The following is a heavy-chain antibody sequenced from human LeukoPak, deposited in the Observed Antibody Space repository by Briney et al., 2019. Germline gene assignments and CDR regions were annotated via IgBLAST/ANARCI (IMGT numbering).Heavy chain of an antibody. CDR2: IKQDGSEK. J-gene: IGHJ4*02. CDR3: AKDPDCTSGVCYTFFDY. CDR1: GFTFSSYW. D-gene: IGHD2-8*01. Sequence: GGSLRLSCAASGFTFSSYWMSWVRQAPGKGLEWVANIKQDGSEKYYVDSVKGRFSISRDNSKNTLYLQMNSLRAEDTAVYYCAKDPDCTSGVCYTFFDYWGQGTLVTVSS. V-gene: IGHV3-7*03.